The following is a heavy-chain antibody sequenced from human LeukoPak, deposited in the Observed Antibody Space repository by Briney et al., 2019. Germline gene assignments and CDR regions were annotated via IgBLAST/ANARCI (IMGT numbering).Heavy chain of an antibody. CDR3: ATRYCSGGSCYPTPLDY. V-gene: IGHV1-69*13. Sequence: SVKVSCKASGGTFSSYAISWVRQAPGQGLEWMGGIIPIFGTANYAQKFQGRVTITADESTSTAYMELSSLRSEDTAVYYCATRYCSGGSCYPTPLDYWGQETLVTVSS. J-gene: IGHJ4*02. CDR2: IIPIFGTA. CDR1: GGTFSSYA. D-gene: IGHD2-15*01.